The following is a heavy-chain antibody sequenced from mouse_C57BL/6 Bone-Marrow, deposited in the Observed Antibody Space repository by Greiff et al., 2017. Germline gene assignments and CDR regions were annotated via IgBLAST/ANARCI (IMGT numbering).Heavy chain of an antibody. CDR2: IYPGDGDT. J-gene: IGHJ1*03. CDR3: ARSGDYGFWYFDV. Sequence: QVQLKESGPELVKPGASVKISCKASGYAFSSSWMNWVKQRPGTGLEWIGRIYPGDGDTNYNGKFKGKATLTADKSSSTAYMQLSSLTSEDSAVYFCARSGDYGFWYFDVWGTGTTVTVSS. D-gene: IGHD2-4*01. CDR1: GYAFSSSW. V-gene: IGHV1-82*01.